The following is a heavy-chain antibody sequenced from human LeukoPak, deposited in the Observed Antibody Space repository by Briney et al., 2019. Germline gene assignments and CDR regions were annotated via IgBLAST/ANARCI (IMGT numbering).Heavy chain of an antibody. CDR2: ISSSSSYI. V-gene: IGHV3-21*01. Sequence: GGSLRLSCAASGFTFSSYSMNWVRQAPGKGLEWVSSISSSSSYIYYADSVKGRFTISRDNAKNSLYLQMNSLRAEDTAVYYCARSYCSSTSCPIKPPDYWGQGTLVTVSS. CDR3: ARSYCSSTSCPIKPPDY. D-gene: IGHD2-2*01. J-gene: IGHJ4*02. CDR1: GFTFSSYS.